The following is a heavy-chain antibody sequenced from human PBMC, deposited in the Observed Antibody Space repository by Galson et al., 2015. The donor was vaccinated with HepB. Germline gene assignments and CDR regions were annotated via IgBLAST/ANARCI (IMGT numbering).Heavy chain of an antibody. Sequence: TLSLTCTVSGGSISSYYWSWIRQPPGKGLEWIGYIYYSGSTNYNPSLKSRVTISVDTSKNQFSLKLSSVTAADTAVYYCASRGELTGDAFDIWGQGTMVTVSS. J-gene: IGHJ3*02. CDR1: GGSISSYY. CDR2: IYYSGST. CDR3: ASRGELTGDAFDI. D-gene: IGHD1-26*01. V-gene: IGHV4-59*01.